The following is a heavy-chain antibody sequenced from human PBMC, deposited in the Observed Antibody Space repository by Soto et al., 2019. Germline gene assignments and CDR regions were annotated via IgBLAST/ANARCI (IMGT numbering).Heavy chain of an antibody. CDR2: IIPIFGTA. CDR3: ARGNHRWLQLWYFDL. J-gene: IGHJ2*01. D-gene: IGHD5-12*01. CDR1: GGTFSSYT. Sequence: QVQLVQSGAEVKKPGSSVTVSCKASGGTFSSYTISWVRQAPGQGLEWMGGIIPIFGTANYAQKFQGRVTITEDESTSTAYMELSSLRSEDTDVYYCARGNHRWLQLWYFDLWGRGTLVTVSS. V-gene: IGHV1-69*12.